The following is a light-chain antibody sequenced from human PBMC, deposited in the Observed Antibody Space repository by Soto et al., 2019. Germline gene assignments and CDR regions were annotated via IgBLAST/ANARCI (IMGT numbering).Light chain of an antibody. CDR1: SSDVGGYNY. V-gene: IGLV2-14*01. CDR2: EVS. CDR3: GSYTSSSTRV. Sequence: QSALTQPASVSGSPGQSITISCTGTSSDVGGYNYVSWYQQHPGKAPKLMIYEVSNRPSGVSNRFSGSESGNKASRTISGVQAEDEAYYYFGSYTSSSTRVFGGGTTLTVL. J-gene: IGLJ3*02.